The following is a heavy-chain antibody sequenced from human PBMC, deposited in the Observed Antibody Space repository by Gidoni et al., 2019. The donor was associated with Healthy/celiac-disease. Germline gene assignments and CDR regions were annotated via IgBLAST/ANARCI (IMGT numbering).Heavy chain of an antibody. CDR2: INSDGSST. CDR1: GFTFSSYW. Sequence: EVQLVESGGGLVQPGGSLRLSCAASGFTFSSYWMHWVRQAPGKGLVWVSRINSDGSSTSYADSVKGRFTISRDNAKNTLYLQMNSLRAEDTAVYYCARDKDDFWSGYRTTGYYYGMDVWGQGTTVTVSS. CDR3: ARDKDDFWSGYRTTGYYYGMDV. J-gene: IGHJ6*02. D-gene: IGHD3-3*01. V-gene: IGHV3-74*01.